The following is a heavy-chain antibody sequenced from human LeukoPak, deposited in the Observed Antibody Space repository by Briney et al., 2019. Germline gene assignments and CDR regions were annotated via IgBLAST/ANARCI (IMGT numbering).Heavy chain of an antibody. J-gene: IGHJ5*02. Sequence: SETLSLTCTVSGGSVSSGSYYWSWIRQPPVKGLEWIGYIYYSGSAKYNPSLKSRVTISVDTSKNQFSLKLTSVTAADTAVYYCARGFGDWGLSWFDPWGQGTLVTVSS. CDR2: IYYSGSA. CDR1: GGSVSSGSYY. V-gene: IGHV4-61*01. D-gene: IGHD3-10*01. CDR3: ARGFGDWGLSWFDP.